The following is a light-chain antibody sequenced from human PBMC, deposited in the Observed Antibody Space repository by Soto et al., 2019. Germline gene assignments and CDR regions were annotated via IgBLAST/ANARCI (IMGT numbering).Light chain of an antibody. V-gene: IGKV1-8*01. CDR3: QHYYNYPWT. CDR2: AAS. Sequence: AVLLTQSPSSFSASTGDRATITCRASQAIHTYLAWYQQVPGKAPKLLLYAASILQTGVPSRFSGSGSGTDFTLTIDGLQSEDFATYFCQHYYNYPWTFGQGTTVE. J-gene: IGKJ1*01. CDR1: QAIHTY.